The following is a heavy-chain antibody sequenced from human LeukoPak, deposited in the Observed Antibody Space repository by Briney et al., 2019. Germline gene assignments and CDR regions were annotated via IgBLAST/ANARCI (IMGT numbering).Heavy chain of an antibody. CDR2: IKQDGSEK. J-gene: IGHJ4*02. Sequence: GGSLRLSCAASGFTFSSYWMSWVRQAPGKGLEWVANIKQDGSEKYYVDSVKGRFTISRDNAKNSLYLQMNSLRAEDTAVYYCARGPNYYDSSGYYFSPHDYWGQGTLVTVSS. D-gene: IGHD3-22*01. V-gene: IGHV3-7*04. CDR3: ARGPNYYDSSGYYFSPHDY. CDR1: GFTFSSYW.